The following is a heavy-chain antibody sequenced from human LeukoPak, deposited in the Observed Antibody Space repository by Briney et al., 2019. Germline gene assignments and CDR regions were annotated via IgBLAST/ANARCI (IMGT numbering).Heavy chain of an antibody. V-gene: IGHV1-2*02. CDR2: INPNTGGT. D-gene: IGHD2/OR15-2a*01. CDR1: GYTFTGNY. CDR3: ARDSTPLDY. J-gene: IGHJ4*02. Sequence: GASVKVSCKTSGYTFTGNYMHRVRQAPGQGLGWMGWINPNTGGTNYAQKFQGRVSMTRDTSISTAYMDLSRLRSDDTAVYYCARDSTPLDYWGQGTLVTVSS.